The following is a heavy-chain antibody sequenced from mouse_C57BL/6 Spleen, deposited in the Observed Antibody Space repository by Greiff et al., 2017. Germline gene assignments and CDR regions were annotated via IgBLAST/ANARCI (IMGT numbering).Heavy chain of an antibody. Sequence: EVKLMESGGGLVQPGGSLKLSCAASGFTFSDYYMYWVRQTPEKRLEWVAYISNGGGSTYYPDTVKGRFTISRDNAKNTLYLQMSRLKSEDTAMYYCARQGNYDEGAMDYWGQGTSVTVSS. D-gene: IGHD2-4*01. CDR3: ARQGNYDEGAMDY. J-gene: IGHJ4*01. CDR1: GFTFSDYY. CDR2: ISNGGGST. V-gene: IGHV5-12*01.